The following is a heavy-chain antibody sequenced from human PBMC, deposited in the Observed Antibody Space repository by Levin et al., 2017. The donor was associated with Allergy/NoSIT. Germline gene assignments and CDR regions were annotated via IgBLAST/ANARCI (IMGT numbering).Heavy chain of an antibody. J-gene: IGHJ4*02. V-gene: IGHV3-66*02. CDR1: GLSVSSTY. D-gene: IGHD6-13*01. CDR3: ARDIRAAAGTFDD. CDR2: LYSGGQT. Sequence: LSLTCAASGLSVSSTYMHWVRQPPGKGLEWVSVLYSGGQTYYADFVKGRFSISRDHFKNTLYLQMKSLRGEDTAVYYCARDIRAAAGTFDDWGQGTLVAVSS.